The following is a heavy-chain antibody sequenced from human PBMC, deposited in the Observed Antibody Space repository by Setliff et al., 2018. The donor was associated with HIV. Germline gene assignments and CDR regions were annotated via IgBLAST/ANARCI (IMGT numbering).Heavy chain of an antibody. J-gene: IGHJ4*02. D-gene: IGHD3-3*01. Sequence: ASVKVSCKSSGYTFTAHHIHWVRQAPGQGPEWMGWIIPKSGETSYAEKFRGRVTMTRDTSLSTAYMELSWLTSYDTAVYYCARVVDRDYDFWSAYEYWGQGTMVTVSS. CDR3: ARVVDRDYDFWSAYEY. CDR2: IIPKSGET. V-gene: IGHV1-2*02. CDR1: GYTFTAHH.